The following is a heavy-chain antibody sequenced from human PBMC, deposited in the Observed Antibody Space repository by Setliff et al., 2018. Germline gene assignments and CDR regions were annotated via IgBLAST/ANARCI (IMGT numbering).Heavy chain of an antibody. CDR3: ARASYGWGSHYKIKWFDP. V-gene: IGHV4-34*01. CDR2: SNHGGST. D-gene: IGHD3-10*01. CDR1: GESFSNNY. Sequence: PSETLSLTCSVYGESFSNNYWSWIRQTPGKGLEWIGESNHGGSTSYHPSLKSRLTMSVDTSKNQFSLKLSSVTAADTAVYYCARASYGWGSHYKIKWFDPWGQGTPVTAPQ. J-gene: IGHJ5*02.